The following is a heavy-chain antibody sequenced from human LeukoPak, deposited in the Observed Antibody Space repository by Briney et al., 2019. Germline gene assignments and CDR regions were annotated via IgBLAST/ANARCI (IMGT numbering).Heavy chain of an antibody. D-gene: IGHD1/OR15-1a*01. CDR1: GYTFTSNW. CDR2: INPNDSDT. J-gene: IGHJ4*02. V-gene: IGHV5-51*01. Sequence: GESLKISCRGSGYTFTSNWIGWVRQVPGKGLEWMGIINPNDSDTRYRPSFQGQVTISADKSITTGYLQWSSLKASDTAMYYCAGNNPVGGDGTPILRTLDYWGQGTLVTVSS. CDR3: AGNNPVGGDGTPILRTLDY.